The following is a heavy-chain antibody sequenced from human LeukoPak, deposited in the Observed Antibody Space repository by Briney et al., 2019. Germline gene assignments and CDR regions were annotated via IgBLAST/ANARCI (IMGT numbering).Heavy chain of an antibody. CDR2: INHRGST. CDR3: ARGGPFGIVVVTAGLYFDY. D-gene: IGHD2-21*02. Sequence: TSETLSLTCAVYGGSFSGYYWSWIRQPPGKGLEWIGEINHRGSTNYNPSLKSRVTISVDTSKNQFSLKLSSVTAADTAVYYCARGGPFGIVVVTAGLYFDYWGQGTLVTVSS. CDR1: GGSFSGYY. V-gene: IGHV4-34*01. J-gene: IGHJ4*02.